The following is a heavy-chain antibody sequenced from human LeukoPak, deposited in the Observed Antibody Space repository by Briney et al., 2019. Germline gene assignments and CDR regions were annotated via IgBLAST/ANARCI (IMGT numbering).Heavy chain of an antibody. V-gene: IGHV3-74*01. J-gene: IGHJ4*02. D-gene: IGHD2-8*01. CDR1: GFTFSSYW. CDR3: ARGVCGCFDY. Sequence: GGSLRLSCAASGFTFSSYWLNWVRQAPGKGLVWVSRINTDGSTTSYADSVRGRFTISRDNAKNTLYVQMSSLRVEDTAVYYCARGVCGCFDYGGQGTLVTVSS. CDR2: INTDGSTT.